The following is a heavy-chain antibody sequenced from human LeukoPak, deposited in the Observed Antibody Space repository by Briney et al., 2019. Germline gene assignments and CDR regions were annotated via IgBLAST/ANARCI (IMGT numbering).Heavy chain of an antibody. Sequence: GVSLRLSCAASGFTFNTYSMNWVRQAPGKGLEWVAYITTSSNTIYYADSVKGRFTISRDNVKNSLYLQMNTLRAEDTAVYYCARGAWILEWGSGSYFDYWGQGTLVTVSS. V-gene: IGHV3-48*01. CDR2: ITTSSNTI. CDR3: ARGAWILEWGSGSYFDY. D-gene: IGHD1-26*01. J-gene: IGHJ4*02. CDR1: GFTFNTYS.